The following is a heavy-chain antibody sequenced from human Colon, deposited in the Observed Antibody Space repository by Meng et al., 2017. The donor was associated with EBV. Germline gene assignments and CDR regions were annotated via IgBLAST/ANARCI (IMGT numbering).Heavy chain of an antibody. J-gene: IGHJ4*02. D-gene: IGHD2-2*01. V-gene: IGHV4-4*02. CDR3: ARVRVIPAAVGFDY. CDR2: IYRGGGT. CDR1: GGSISTSDW. Sequence: QVQLSESCPGLVEPSGTLSLTCAVSGGSISTSDWWSWVRQPPGKGLEWIGEIYRGGGTNYNPSFKSRVTISVDTSNNHFSLKLSYVTAADTAVYYCARVRVIPAAVGFDYWGQGTLVTVSS.